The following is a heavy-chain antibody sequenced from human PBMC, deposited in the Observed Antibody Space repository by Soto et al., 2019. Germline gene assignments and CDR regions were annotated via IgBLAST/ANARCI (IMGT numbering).Heavy chain of an antibody. V-gene: IGHV4-61*01. CDR3: ARVQNYGGHFDY. Sequence: SDTLSLTCTVSGGSVSSGSYYWSWIRQPPGKGLEWIGYIYYSGSTNYNPSLKSRVTISVDTSKNQFSLKLSSVTAADTAVYYCARVQNYGGHFDYWGQGTLVTVSS. CDR1: GGSVSSGSYY. J-gene: IGHJ4*02. CDR2: IYYSGST. D-gene: IGHD4-17*01.